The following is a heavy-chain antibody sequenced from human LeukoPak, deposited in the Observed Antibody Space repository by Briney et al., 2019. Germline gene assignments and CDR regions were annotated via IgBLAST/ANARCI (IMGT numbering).Heavy chain of an antibody. CDR3: ARDRDSSSWFDAFDI. CDR2: INPNSGGT. V-gene: IGHV1-2*02. Sequence: ASVTVSCKASGYTFTGYYMHWVRQAPGQGLEWMGWINPNSGGTNYAQKFQGRVTMTRDTSISTAYMELSRLRSDDTAVYYCARDRDSSSWFDAFDIWGQGTMVTVSS. D-gene: IGHD6-13*01. CDR1: GYTFTGYY. J-gene: IGHJ3*02.